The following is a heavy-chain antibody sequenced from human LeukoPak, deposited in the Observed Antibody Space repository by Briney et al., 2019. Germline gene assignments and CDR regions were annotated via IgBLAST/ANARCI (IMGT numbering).Heavy chain of an antibody. Sequence: ASEKVSCKASGYTFTDYGINWVRQAPGQGPEWMGWISTLYGNKNFAQKFQGRVTMTSDTSTSTAYLELASLTSDDSAIYYCARARSRASTWYWDHWGQGTLVTVSS. CDR1: GYTFTDYG. D-gene: IGHD2-8*02. CDR2: ISTLYGNK. J-gene: IGHJ4*02. CDR3: ARARSRASTWYWDH. V-gene: IGHV1-18*01.